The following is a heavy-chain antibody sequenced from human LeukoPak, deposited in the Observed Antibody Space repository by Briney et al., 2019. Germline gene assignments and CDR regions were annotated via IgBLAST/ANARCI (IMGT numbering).Heavy chain of an antibody. D-gene: IGHD6-13*01. Sequence: GGSLRLSCAASGFTVSSNYMSWVRQAPGKGLEGVAVISYYGSNRYYADSVKGRFTISRDNSKNTLYLQMNSLRAEDTAVYYCARDPGIAAATFYYFDYWGQGTLVTVSS. CDR1: GFTVSSNY. J-gene: IGHJ4*02. V-gene: IGHV3-30-3*01. CDR3: ARDPGIAAATFYYFDY. CDR2: ISYYGSNR.